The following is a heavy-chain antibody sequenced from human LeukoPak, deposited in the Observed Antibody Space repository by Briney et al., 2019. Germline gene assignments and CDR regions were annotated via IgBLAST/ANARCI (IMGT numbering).Heavy chain of an antibody. V-gene: IGHV3-7*01. CDR2: IKQDGSEK. CDR1: GFTFSSYW. D-gene: IGHD2-2*01. CDR3: AREAFRVVVPAAEIDY. J-gene: IGHJ4*02. Sequence: PGGSLRLSCAASGFTFSSYWMSWVRQAPGKGLEWVANIKQDGSEKYYVDSVKGLFTIYRDNAKNSLYLQMNSLRAEDTAVYYCAREAFRVVVPAAEIDYWGQGTLVTVSS.